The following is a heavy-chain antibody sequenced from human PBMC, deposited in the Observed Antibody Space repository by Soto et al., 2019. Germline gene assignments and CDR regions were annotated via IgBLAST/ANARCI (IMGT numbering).Heavy chain of an antibody. V-gene: IGHV3-21*01. D-gene: IGHD3-10*01. CDR1: GFTFSSYS. Sequence: GGCLRLSCAASGFTFSSYSFNWVRQAPGKGLEWVSSISSSSNYIYYADLVKGRFTISRDNAKNSLYLQMNSLRAEDTAVYYCARGKYYYGSGSRRDYYGMDVWGQGTSVTASS. J-gene: IGHJ6*02. CDR3: ARGKYYYGSGSRRDYYGMDV. CDR2: ISSSSNYI.